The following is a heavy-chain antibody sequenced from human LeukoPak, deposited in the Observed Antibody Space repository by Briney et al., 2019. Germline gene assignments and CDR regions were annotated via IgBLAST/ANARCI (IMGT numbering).Heavy chain of an antibody. CDR2: ISSSGSYI. D-gene: IGHD3-22*01. CDR1: GFTFRSYS. V-gene: IGHV3-21*01. Sequence: GGSLRLSCAASGFTFRSYSMNWVRQAPGKGLEWVSSISSSGSYIYYADSVKGRFTISRDNAKNSLYLQVNSLRAEDTSVYYCARVFYDSSARGNHFDYWGQGTLVTVSS. CDR3: ARVFYDSSARGNHFDY. J-gene: IGHJ4*02.